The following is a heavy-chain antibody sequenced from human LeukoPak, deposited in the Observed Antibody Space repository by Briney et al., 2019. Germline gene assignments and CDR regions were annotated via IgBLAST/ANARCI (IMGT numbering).Heavy chain of an antibody. J-gene: IGHJ4*02. Sequence: GGSLRLSCAASGFTFSSYAMSWVRQAPGKGLEWVSAISGSGGSTYYADSVKGRFTISRDNSKNTLYLQMNSLRAEDTAVHYCARSVLRYFDTGADYWGQGTLVTVSS. D-gene: IGHD3-9*01. CDR3: ARSVLRYFDTGADY. V-gene: IGHV3-23*01. CDR1: GFTFSSYA. CDR2: ISGSGGST.